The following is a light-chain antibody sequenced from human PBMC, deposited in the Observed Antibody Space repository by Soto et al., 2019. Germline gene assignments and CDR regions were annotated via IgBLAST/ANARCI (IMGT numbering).Light chain of an antibody. Sequence: QSALTQPASVSGSPGQSITISCTGTSSDVGGYSYVSWYQQHPGKAPKLMIYEVSNRPSGVSIRFSGSKSGNTASLTISGLQAEDEGDYYCSSYTSSSTLLFGGGTKLTVL. CDR3: SSYTSSSTLL. CDR1: SSDVGGYSY. J-gene: IGLJ2*01. V-gene: IGLV2-14*01. CDR2: EVS.